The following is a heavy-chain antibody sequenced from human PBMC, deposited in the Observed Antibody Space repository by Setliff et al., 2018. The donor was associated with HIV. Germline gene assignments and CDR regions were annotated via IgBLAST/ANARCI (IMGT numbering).Heavy chain of an antibody. CDR3: ARSGGIGNYHWDV. V-gene: IGHV3-7*01. J-gene: IGHJ6*03. D-gene: IGHD3-16*01. Sequence: GGSLRLSCAASGLTFSNYWMNWVRQAPGRGLEWVANIKQDGGEEYYVDSVKGRFTISRDNAKNSLSLQMNSLRAEDTAVYYCARSGGIGNYHWDVWGKGTTVTVSS. CDR2: IKQDGGEE. CDR1: GLTFSNYW.